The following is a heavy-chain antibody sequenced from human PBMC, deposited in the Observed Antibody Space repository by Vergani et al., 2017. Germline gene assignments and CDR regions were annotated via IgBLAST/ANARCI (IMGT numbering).Heavy chain of an antibody. CDR1: GYSFTSYW. CDR2: IYPGDSDT. D-gene: IGHD3-22*01. Sequence: EVQLVQSGAEVKTPGESLKISCKGSGYSFTSYWIGWVRQMPGKGLEWMGIIYPGDSDTRYSPSFQGQVTNSADKSISTAYLPWSSLKASDTAMYYCARHHDYYDSSGSPVLDYWGQGTLVTGSS. J-gene: IGHJ4*02. V-gene: IGHV5-51*01. CDR3: ARHHDYYDSSGSPVLDY.